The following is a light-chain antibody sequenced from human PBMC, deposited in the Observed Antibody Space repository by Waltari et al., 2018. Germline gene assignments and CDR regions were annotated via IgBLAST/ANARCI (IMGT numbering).Light chain of an antibody. CDR3: QQYGTPQGYI. V-gene: IGKV3-20*01. CDR2: GAS. Sequence: EIVLTQSPGTLSLSPGETANLPCRANQRVSSNYFAWYQKKAGQSPRLLIYGASNRASGVPDRFSGRVSGAEFTLTISRLDPEDFAVYYCQQYGTPQGYIFGQGTKVDI. J-gene: IGKJ2*01. CDR1: QRVSSNY.